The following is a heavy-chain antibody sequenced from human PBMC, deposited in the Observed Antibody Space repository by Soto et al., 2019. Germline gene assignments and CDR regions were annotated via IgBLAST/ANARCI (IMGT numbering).Heavy chain of an antibody. V-gene: IGHV3-74*01. CDR3: AKGGSGIMDV. J-gene: IGHJ6*02. Sequence: EVQLVESGGGLVQPGGSLRLSCAVSGFTFSNYWMHWVRQVPGKGLVWVSRINSEGSSRTYADSVKGRFTIPRDNAKNTLYLQMNSLRAEDTAVYYCAKGGSGIMDVWGQGTTVTVSS. CDR1: GFTFSNYW. CDR2: INSEGSSR. D-gene: IGHD3-10*01.